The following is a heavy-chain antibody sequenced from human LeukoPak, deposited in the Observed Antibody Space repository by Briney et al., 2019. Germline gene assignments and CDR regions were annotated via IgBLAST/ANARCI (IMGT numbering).Heavy chain of an antibody. D-gene: IGHD1-1*01. J-gene: IGHJ6*02. Sequence: GESLKIACKGSGYSFNAYWIGWVRQMPGKGLEWMGIIYPGDSDTRYSPFFQGQVTISADKSISTAYLQWSSLKASDTAMYYCARQDRTRSVYYYGMDVWGQGTTVTVSS. CDR1: GYSFNAYW. V-gene: IGHV5-51*01. CDR2: IYPGDSDT. CDR3: ARQDRTRSVYYYGMDV.